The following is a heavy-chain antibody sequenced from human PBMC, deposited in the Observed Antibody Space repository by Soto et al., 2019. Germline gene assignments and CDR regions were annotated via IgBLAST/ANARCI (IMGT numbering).Heavy chain of an antibody. CDR1: GGSFSGYY. D-gene: IGHD3-3*01. V-gene: IGHV4-34*01. J-gene: IGHJ3*02. Sequence: SETLSLTCAVYGGSFSGYYWSWIRQPPGKGLEWIGEINHSGSTNYNPSLKSRVTISVDTSKNQFSLKLSSVTAADTAVYYCARGGYDFWSGYYRAHAFDIWGQGTMVTVSS. CDR3: ARGGYDFWSGYYRAHAFDI. CDR2: INHSGST.